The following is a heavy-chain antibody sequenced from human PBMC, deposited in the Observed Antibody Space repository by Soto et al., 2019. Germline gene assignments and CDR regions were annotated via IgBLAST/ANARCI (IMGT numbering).Heavy chain of an antibody. CDR3: ARDYNGYADY. CDR1: GFSFSSYS. V-gene: IGHV3-48*04. Sequence: GGSLRLSCVASGFSFSSYSMNWVRQAPGKGLEWVAHVSGSGGTKHYADSAKGRFTISRDNAKNSLYLQMDNLRAEDTAVYYCARDYNGYADYWGQGALVTVSS. CDR2: VSGSGGTK. D-gene: IGHD5-12*01. J-gene: IGHJ4*02.